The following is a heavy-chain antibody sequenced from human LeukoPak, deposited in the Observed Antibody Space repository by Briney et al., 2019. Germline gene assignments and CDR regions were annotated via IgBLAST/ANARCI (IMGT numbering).Heavy chain of an antibody. J-gene: IGHJ4*02. V-gene: IGHV3-7*05. CDR2: IKGDGSEK. Sequence: GGSLRLSCAASGFTFSNYWMTWVRQAPGKGLEYVVNIKGDGSEKYYVDSVKGRFTISRDNTKNSLYLQMTSLRGDDTAVYYCVRDCGFHTFDYWGQGTLVTVSS. CDR1: GFTFSNYW. CDR3: VRDCGFHTFDY. D-gene: IGHD2-21*01.